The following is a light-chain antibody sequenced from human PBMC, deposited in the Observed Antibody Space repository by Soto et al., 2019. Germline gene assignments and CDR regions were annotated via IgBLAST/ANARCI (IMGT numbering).Light chain of an antibody. CDR2: GAS. CDR1: QSVRSD. V-gene: IGKV3-15*01. CDR3: QQYNTWPPWT. Sequence: VVMTQSPATVSVSPGETVTLSCRASQSVRSDVAWYQQRPGQAPRLLIFGASSRVADVPARFSGSGSGTDFTLTISSLQSEDFAVYHCQQYNTWPPWTFGQGPKVE. J-gene: IGKJ1*01.